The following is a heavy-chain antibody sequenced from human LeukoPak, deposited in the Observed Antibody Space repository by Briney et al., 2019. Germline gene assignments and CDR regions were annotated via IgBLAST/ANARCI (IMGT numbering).Heavy chain of an antibody. J-gene: IGHJ3*02. CDR3: ARDGIVVATDAFDI. D-gene: IGHD1-26*01. CDR1: GYTFTGYH. V-gene: IGHV1-2*02. Sequence: ASVKVSCKASGYTFTGYHMHWVRQAPGQGLEWMGWLNPNSGGTNYAQRFHGRVTMTRDTSISTVYMELSGLRSDDTAVYDCARDGIVVATDAFDIWGQGTMVTVSS. CDR2: LNPNSGGT.